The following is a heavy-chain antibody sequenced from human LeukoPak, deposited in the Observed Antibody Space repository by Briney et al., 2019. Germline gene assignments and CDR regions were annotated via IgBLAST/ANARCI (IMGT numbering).Heavy chain of an antibody. J-gene: IGHJ6*02. Sequence: PSETLSLTCAVYGGSFSGYYWSWIRQPPGKGLEWIGEINHSGSTNYNPSLKSRVTISVDTSKNQFSLKLSSVTAADTAVYYCARGRRGGHCNYYYYYYYGMDVWGQGTTVTISS. CDR2: INHSGST. D-gene: IGHD1-7*01. CDR3: ARGRRGGHCNYYYYYYYGMDV. CDR1: GGSFSGYY. V-gene: IGHV4-34*01.